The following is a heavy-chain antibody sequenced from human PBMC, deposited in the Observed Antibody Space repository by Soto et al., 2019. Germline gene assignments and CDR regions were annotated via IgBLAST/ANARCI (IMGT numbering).Heavy chain of an antibody. V-gene: IGHV1-3*01. CDR1: GYTFTSYA. D-gene: IGHD3-3*01. CDR2: INAGNGNT. J-gene: IGHJ6*02. CDR3: ARSLKDYDFWSGANKGRMDV. Sequence: ASVKVSCKASGYTFTSYAMHWVRQAPGQRLEWMGWINAGNGNTKYSQKFQGRVTIIRDTSASTAYMELSSLRSEDTAVYYCARSLKDYDFWSGANKGRMDVWGQGTTVTVSS.